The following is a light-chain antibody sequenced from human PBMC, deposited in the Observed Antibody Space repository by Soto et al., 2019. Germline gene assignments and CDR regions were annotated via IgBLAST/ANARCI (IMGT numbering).Light chain of an antibody. V-gene: IGKV3-20*01. J-gene: IGKJ5*01. Sequence: EIVLTRSPATLSLSPGERATLSCRASQSVSSYLAWYQQKHGQAPRLLIYGASSRETGIPDRFSGSGSGTDFTLTISRLEPEDFAVYYCQQYGSSTITFGQGTRLEIK. CDR3: QQYGSSTIT. CDR2: GAS. CDR1: QSVSSY.